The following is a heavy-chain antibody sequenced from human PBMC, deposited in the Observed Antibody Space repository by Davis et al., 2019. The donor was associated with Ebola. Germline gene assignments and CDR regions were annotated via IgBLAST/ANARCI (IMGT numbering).Heavy chain of an antibody. D-gene: IGHD6-19*01. CDR2: IYYSGST. V-gene: IGHV4-39*01. J-gene: IGHJ4*02. Sequence: SETLSLTCTVSGGSISSYYWGWIRQPPGKGLEWIGSIYYSGSTYYNPSLKSRVTISVDTSKNQFSLKLSSVTAADTAVYYCARVGDDSGWYVGIYWGQGTLVTVSS. CDR3: ARVGDDSGWYVGIY. CDR1: GGSISSYY.